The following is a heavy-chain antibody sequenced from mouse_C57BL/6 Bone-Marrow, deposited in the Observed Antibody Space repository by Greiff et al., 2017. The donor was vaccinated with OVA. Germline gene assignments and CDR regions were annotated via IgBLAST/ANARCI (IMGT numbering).Heavy chain of an antibody. V-gene: IGHV5-17*01. CDR3: ARINYWYFDV. CDR1: GFTFSDYG. J-gene: IGHJ1*03. CDR2: ISSGSSTI. Sequence: EVQRVESGGGLVKPGGSLKLSCAASGFTFSDYGMHWVRQAPEQGLEWVAYISSGSSTIYYADTVKGRFTISRDNAKNTLFLQMTSLRYEDTAMYYCARINYWYFDVWGTGTTVTVSS.